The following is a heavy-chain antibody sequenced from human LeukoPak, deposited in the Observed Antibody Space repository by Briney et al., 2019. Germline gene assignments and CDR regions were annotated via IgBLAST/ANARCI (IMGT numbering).Heavy chain of an antibody. Sequence: ASVKVSCKASGGTFSSYAISWVRQAPGQGLEWMGGIIPIFGTANYAQKFQGRVTITADESTSTAYMELSSLRSEDTAVYYCARGRGSSGWYSVCWYFDLWGRGTLVTVSS. V-gene: IGHV1-69*01. J-gene: IGHJ2*01. CDR2: IIPIFGTA. CDR3: ARGRGSSGWYSVCWYFDL. CDR1: GGTFSSYA. D-gene: IGHD6-19*01.